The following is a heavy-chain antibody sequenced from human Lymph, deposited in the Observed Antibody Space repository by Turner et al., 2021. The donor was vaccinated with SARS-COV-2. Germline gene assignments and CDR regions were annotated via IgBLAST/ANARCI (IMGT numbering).Heavy chain of an antibody. V-gene: IGHV4-59*01. Sequence: QVQLQESGPRLVKPLETLSLTCTVSGGSMNSNYWSWIRQPPGKRLVWIGYIYYRGSTNYNPSLESRVTISVDTSRNQFSLNLTSVTAADTAMYYCARETVNNWVDPWGQGTLVTVSS. CDR3: ARETVNNWVDP. CDR1: GGSMNSNY. D-gene: IGHD2-21*02. J-gene: IGHJ5*02. CDR2: IYYRGST.